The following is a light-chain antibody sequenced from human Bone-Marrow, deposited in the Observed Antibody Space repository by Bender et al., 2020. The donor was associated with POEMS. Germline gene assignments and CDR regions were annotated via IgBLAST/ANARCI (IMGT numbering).Light chain of an antibody. CDR1: TGAVTSGHY. CDR2: HID. Sequence: QAVVTQEPSLTVSPGGTVTLTCGSSTGAVTSGHYPYWFQQKPGQAPRSLIYHIDLKHSWTPARFSGSLLGCKAALTLSGAQPEDEAEYYCFLYYGTTFVFGPGTKVTVL. V-gene: IGLV7-46*01. J-gene: IGLJ1*01. CDR3: FLYYGTTFV.